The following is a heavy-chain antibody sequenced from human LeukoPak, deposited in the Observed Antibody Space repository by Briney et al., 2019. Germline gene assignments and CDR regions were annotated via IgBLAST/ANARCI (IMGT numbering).Heavy chain of an antibody. D-gene: IGHD3-22*01. J-gene: IGHJ4*02. Sequence: PGRSLRLSCAASGFTFDDYAMHWVRQAPGKGLEWVSGISWNSGSIGYADSVKGRFTISRDNAKNSLYLQMNSLRAEDTALYYCAKGDYYDSSGPASYYFDYWGQGTLVTVSS. V-gene: IGHV3-9*01. CDR1: GFTFDDYA. CDR2: ISWNSGSI. CDR3: AKGDYYDSSGPASYYFDY.